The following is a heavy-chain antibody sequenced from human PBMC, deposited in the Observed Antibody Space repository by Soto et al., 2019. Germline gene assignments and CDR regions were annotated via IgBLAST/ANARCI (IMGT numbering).Heavy chain of an antibody. Sequence: SVKVSCKAAGGTFSSYAISWVRQAPGQGLEWMGGIIPIFGTANYAQKFQGRVTITADESTSTAYMELSSLRSEDTAVYYCARVRSMLATITTDYFDYWGQGTLVTVSS. D-gene: IGHD5-12*01. CDR3: ARVRSMLATITTDYFDY. CDR1: GGTFSSYA. V-gene: IGHV1-69*13. J-gene: IGHJ4*02. CDR2: IIPIFGTA.